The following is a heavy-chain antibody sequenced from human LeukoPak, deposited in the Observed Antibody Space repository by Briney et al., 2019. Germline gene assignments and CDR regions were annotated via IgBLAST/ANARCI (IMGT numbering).Heavy chain of an antibody. Sequence: PGGSLRLSCAASGFTFSGSAMHWVRQASGKVLEWVGRIRSKANSYATAYAASVKGRFTISRDDSKNTAYLQMNSLKTEDTAVYYCTRRDAFDIWGPGTMVTVSS. J-gene: IGHJ3*02. V-gene: IGHV3-73*01. CDR1: GFTFSGSA. CDR3: TRRDAFDI. CDR2: IRSKANSYAT.